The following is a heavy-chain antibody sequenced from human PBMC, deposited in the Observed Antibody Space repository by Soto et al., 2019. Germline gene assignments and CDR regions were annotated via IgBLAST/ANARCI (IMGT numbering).Heavy chain of an antibody. CDR2: ISHDGSTK. J-gene: IGHJ4*02. Sequence: QVQLVESGGGVVQPGTSLRLSCAASGFTFSSYGMHWVRQAPGKGLEWVAVISHDGSTKYYADSVKGQFTISRDNSKNTRYRPINRLRVEDAAVDYCANQIQTGHWGQGTLVIVSS. CDR1: GFTFSSYG. D-gene: IGHD5-18*01. V-gene: IGHV3-30*18. CDR3: ANQIQTGH.